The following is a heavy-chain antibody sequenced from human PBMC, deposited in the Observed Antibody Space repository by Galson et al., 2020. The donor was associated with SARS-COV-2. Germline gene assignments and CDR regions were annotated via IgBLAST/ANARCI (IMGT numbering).Heavy chain of an antibody. CDR1: GFTFSTSA. Sequence: GGSLRLSCAGSGFTFSTSAMSWVRQAPGKGLEWVSAISGNSDNTYYADSVKGRFTISRDNSKNTLYLQMRSLRAEDTAVYYCAKGFYSSWSTTSYLDYWGQGTLVTVSS. J-gene: IGHJ4*02. V-gene: IGHV3-23*01. CDR2: ISGNSDNT. CDR3: AKGFYSSWSTTSYLDY. D-gene: IGHD6-6*01.